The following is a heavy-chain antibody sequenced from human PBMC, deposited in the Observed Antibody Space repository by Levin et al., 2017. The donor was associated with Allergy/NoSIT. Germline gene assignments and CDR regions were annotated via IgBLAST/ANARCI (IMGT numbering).Heavy chain of an antibody. Sequence: GGSLRLSCAASGFTFSSYAMHWVRQAPGKGLEWVAVISYDGSNKYYADSVKGRFTISRDNSKNTLYLQMNSLRAEDTAVYYCARDPVGAYYFDYWGQGTLVTVSS. CDR1: GFTFSSYA. CDR3: ARDPVGAYYFDY. D-gene: IGHD1-26*01. J-gene: IGHJ4*02. V-gene: IGHV3-30*04. CDR2: ISYDGSNK.